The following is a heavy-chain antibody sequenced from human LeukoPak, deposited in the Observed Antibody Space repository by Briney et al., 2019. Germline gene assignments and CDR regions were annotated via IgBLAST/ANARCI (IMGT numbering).Heavy chain of an antibody. CDR3: AKGGSYGSGSYYNVWWSQFFDY. J-gene: IGHJ4*02. CDR2: ISWNSGSI. V-gene: IGHV3-9*01. D-gene: IGHD3-10*01. CDR1: GFTFDDYA. Sequence: GGSLRLSCTASGFTFDDYAMHWVRQAPGKGLEWVSGISWNSGSIGYADSVKGRFTISRDNAKNSLYLQMNSLRAEDTALYYCAKGGSYGSGSYYNVWWSQFFDYWGQGTLVTVSS.